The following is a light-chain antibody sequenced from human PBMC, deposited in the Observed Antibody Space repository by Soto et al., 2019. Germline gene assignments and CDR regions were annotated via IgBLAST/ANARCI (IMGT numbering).Light chain of an antibody. J-gene: IGKJ1*01. V-gene: IGKV3-20*01. Sequence: EIVLTQSPGTLSLSPGERATLSCRASQSVSSSYLAWYQQKPGQAPRLLIYGASSRATGISDRFSGSGSGTDFTLTISRLEPEDFAMYYCQQYSSSRTFGQGTKVDIK. CDR2: GAS. CDR3: QQYSSSRT. CDR1: QSVSSSY.